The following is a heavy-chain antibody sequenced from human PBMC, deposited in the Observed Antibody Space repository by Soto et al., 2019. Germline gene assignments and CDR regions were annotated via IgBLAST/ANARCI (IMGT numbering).Heavy chain of an antibody. D-gene: IGHD3-10*01. CDR1: GFTFSSYS. CDR3: AGYYYYGSGSYDSGRDV. Sequence: GGSLRLSCAASGFTFSSYSMNWVRQAPGKGLEWVSSISSSSSYIYYADSVKGRFTISRDNAKNSLYLQMNSLRAEDTAVYYCAGYYYYGSGSYDSGRDVWGQGTTVTVSS. CDR2: ISSSSSYI. V-gene: IGHV3-21*01. J-gene: IGHJ6*02.